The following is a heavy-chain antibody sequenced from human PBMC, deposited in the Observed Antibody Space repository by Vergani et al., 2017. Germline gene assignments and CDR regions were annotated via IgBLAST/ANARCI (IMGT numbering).Heavy chain of an antibody. D-gene: IGHD4-17*01. CDR3: ARDAGLYXDYSLYYYYYGMDV. CDR1: GFTFSSYS. CDR2: ISSSSSYI. Sequence: EVQLLESGGGLVQPGGSLRLSCAASGFTFSSYSMNWVRQAPGKGLEWVSSISSSSSYIYYADSVKGRFTISRDNAKNSLYLQMNSLRAEDTAVYYCARDAGLYXDYSLYYYYYGMDVWGQGTTVTVSS. V-gene: IGHV3-21*01. J-gene: IGHJ6*02.